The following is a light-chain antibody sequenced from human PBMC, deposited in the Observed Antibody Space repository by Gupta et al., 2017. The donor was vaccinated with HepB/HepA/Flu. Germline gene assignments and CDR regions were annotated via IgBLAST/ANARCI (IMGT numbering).Light chain of an antibody. V-gene: IGKV3-11*01. Sequence: IVLTQSPATVSLSAGERATLSCRASQRVSRYLAWYQQKPGQAPRLLIYDASNRATGIPARFSGSGSGTDFTLTISSLEPEDFAVYYCQQRSNWPVTFGQGTKVEIK. CDR2: DAS. CDR1: QRVSRY. CDR3: QQRSNWPVT. J-gene: IGKJ1*01.